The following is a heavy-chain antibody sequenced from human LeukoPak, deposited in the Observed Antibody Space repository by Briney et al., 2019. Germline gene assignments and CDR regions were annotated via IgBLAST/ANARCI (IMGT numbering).Heavy chain of an antibody. D-gene: IGHD6-13*01. CDR3: ARGLAIAAAVYFDY. CDR2: IYTSGST. Sequence: SETLSLTCTVSGGSISSYYWSWIRQPAGKGLEWIGRIYTSGSTNYNPSLKSRVTVSVDTSKNQFSLKLSSVTAADTAVYYCARGLAIAAAVYFDYWGQGILVTVSS. V-gene: IGHV4-4*07. CDR1: GGSISSYY. J-gene: IGHJ4*02.